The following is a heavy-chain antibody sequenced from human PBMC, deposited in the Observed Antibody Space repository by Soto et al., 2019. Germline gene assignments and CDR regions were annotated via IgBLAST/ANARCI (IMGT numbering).Heavy chain of an antibody. CDR2: TYYRSRWYN. CDR1: GNNVSTNSAA. V-gene: IGHV6-1*01. D-gene: IGHD1-26*01. CDR3: AIYNIVRTMDFSDY. J-gene: IGHJ4*02. Sequence: PSRALPRTGDLSGNNVSTNSAAWHWFSQSQTKGLEWLGRTYYRSRWYNDYSVSLKGRIIINPDTSKNQFSLQLNSVTPEDTAVYYCAIYNIVRTMDFSDYWGQRILLSLS.